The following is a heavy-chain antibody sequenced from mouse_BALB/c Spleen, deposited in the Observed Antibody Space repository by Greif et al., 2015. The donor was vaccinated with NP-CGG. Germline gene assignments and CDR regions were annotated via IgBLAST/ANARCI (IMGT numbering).Heavy chain of an antibody. CDR2: IYPGGGYT. J-gene: IGHJ2*01. CDR3: ARGGGNYAYYFDY. Sequence: VQLQQSGAELVRPGTSVKISCKASGYTFTNYWLGWVKQRPGHGLEWIGDIYPGGGYTNYNEKFKGKATLTADTSSSTAYMQLSSLTSEDSAVYFCARGGGNYAYYFDYWGQGTTLTASS. CDR1: GYTFTNYW. D-gene: IGHD2-1*01. V-gene: IGHV1-63*02.